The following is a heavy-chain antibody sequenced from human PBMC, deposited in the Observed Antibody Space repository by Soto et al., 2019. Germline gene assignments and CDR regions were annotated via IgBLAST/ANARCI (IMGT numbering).Heavy chain of an antibody. CDR3: ARGGGWVGEASFDS. CDR2: INAGNGRE. Sequence: SGAEVKKPGASVKVSCKTSGYTFTSYTLHWVRQAPGQGLEWMGWINAGNGREKYSQRFQDRVSLSTDKSATTAYMELRSLRSEDTVGYFWARGGGWVGEASFDSWGQGTQVTVSS. V-gene: IGHV1-3*01. CDR1: GYTFTSYT. J-gene: IGHJ4*02. D-gene: IGHD3-10*01.